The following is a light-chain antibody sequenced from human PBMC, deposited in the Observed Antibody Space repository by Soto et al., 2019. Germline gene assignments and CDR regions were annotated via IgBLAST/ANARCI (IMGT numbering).Light chain of an antibody. Sequence: QSALTQPASVSGSPGQSITISCTGTSSDIGGYDYVSWYQQYPGKVPKLMIYDVTNRASGVPSRFSASKSGDTASLTISGLQAEDEADYYCSSYTSTSTLVVFGGWTKLTVL. CDR1: SSDIGGYDY. J-gene: IGLJ2*01. CDR2: DVT. V-gene: IGLV2-14*01. CDR3: SSYTSTSTLVV.